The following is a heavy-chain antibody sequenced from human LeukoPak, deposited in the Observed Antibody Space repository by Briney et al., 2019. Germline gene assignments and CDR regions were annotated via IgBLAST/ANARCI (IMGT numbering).Heavy chain of an antibody. CDR3: ARGGVTMIVGRPGIPSDP. V-gene: IGHV1-46*01. CDR2: INPSGGST. Sequence: ASVKVSCKASGYTFTSYYMHWVRQAPGQGLEWMGIINPSGGSTSYAQKFQGRVTMTRDTSTSTVYMELSSLRSEDTAVYYCARGGVTMIVGRPGIPSDPWGQGTLVTVSS. CDR1: GYTFTSYY. J-gene: IGHJ5*02. D-gene: IGHD3-22*01.